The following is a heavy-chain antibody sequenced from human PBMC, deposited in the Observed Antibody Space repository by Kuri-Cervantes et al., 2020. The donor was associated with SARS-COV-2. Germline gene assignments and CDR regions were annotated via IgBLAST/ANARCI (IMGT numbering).Heavy chain of an antibody. Sequence: ASVKVSCKASGYTFTGYYMHWVRQAPGQGLEWMGWINPNSGGTVYAQKFQGRVTMTRDTSISTAYMEVNRLRSDDTAVYYCTRVDWATPRGAFDVWGQGTMVTVSS. CDR2: INPNSGGT. CDR1: GYTFTGYY. V-gene: IGHV1-2*02. J-gene: IGHJ3*01. CDR3: TRVDWATPRGAFDV. D-gene: IGHD3-9*01.